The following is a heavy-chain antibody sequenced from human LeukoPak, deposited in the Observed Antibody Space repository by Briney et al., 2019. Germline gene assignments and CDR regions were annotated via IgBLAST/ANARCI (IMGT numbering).Heavy chain of an antibody. CDR3: AKLGANAFDI. D-gene: IGHD1-26*01. CDR2: ISWNSGSI. Sequence: GGSLRLSCAASGFTFDDYAMHWVRHAPGKGLEWVSGISWNSGSIGYADSVKGRFTISIDNAKNSLYLQMNSLRAEDMGLYYCAKLGANAFDIWGQGTMVTVSS. V-gene: IGHV3-9*03. CDR1: GFTFDDYA. J-gene: IGHJ3*02.